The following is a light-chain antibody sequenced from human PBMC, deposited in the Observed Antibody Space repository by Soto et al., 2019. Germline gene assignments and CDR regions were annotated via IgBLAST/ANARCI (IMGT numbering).Light chain of an antibody. V-gene: IGLV1-44*01. J-gene: IGLJ1*01. Sequence: QSVVIPPPSTSWTPGQRVTISCSGSSSNLGSNTVNWYQQLPGTAPNLLIYSNNQRPSGVPDRLSGSKSGTSASLAISGLQSEDEADYYCAAWDDSLNGSYVFGTGTKVTVL. CDR3: AAWDDSLNGSYV. CDR1: SSNLGSNT. CDR2: SNN.